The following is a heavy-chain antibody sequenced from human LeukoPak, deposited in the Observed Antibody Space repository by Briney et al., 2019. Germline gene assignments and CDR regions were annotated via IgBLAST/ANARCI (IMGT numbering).Heavy chain of an antibody. CDR2: IYYSGST. Sequence: PSETLSLTCAVYGGSFSGYYWSWIRLPPGKGLEWIGYIYYSGSTNYNPSLKSRVTISVDTSKNQFSLKLSSVTAADTAVYYCARTPGVAAALDYWGQGTLVTVSS. CDR1: GGSFSGYY. J-gene: IGHJ4*02. CDR3: ARTPGVAAALDY. D-gene: IGHD6-13*01. V-gene: IGHV4-59*01.